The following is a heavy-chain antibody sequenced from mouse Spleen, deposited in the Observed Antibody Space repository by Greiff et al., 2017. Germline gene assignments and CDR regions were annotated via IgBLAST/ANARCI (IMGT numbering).Heavy chain of an antibody. CDR1: GFTFSDYY. CDR2: INYDGSST. CDR3: ARDDSNYGGFAY. J-gene: IGHJ3*01. D-gene: IGHD2-5*01. V-gene: IGHV5-16*01. Sequence: EVKLVESEGGLVQPGSSMKLSCTASGFTFSDYYMAWVRQVPEKGLEWVANINYDGSSTYYLDSLKSRFIISRDNAKNILYLQMSSLKSEDTATYYCARDDSNYGGFAYWGQGTLVTVSA.